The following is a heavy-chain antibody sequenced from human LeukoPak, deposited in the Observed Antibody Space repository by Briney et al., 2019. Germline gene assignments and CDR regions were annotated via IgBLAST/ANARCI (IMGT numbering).Heavy chain of an antibody. D-gene: IGHD3-3*01. Sequence: GESLKISCKGSGYSFTSYWIGWVRQMPGKGLEWMGIIYPGDSDTRYSPSFQGQVTISADKSISTAYLQWSSLKASDTAMYYCARQGDYDFWSGSLGAFDIWGQGTMVTVSS. CDR1: GYSFTSYW. V-gene: IGHV5-51*01. J-gene: IGHJ3*02. CDR2: IYPGDSDT. CDR3: ARQGDYDFWSGSLGAFDI.